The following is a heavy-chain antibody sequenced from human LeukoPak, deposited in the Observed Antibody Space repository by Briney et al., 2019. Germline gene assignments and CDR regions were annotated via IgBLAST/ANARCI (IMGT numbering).Heavy chain of an antibody. CDR2: LSGSGGTT. CDR3: AKEDYYFDTSGYYGAADY. D-gene: IGHD3-22*01. CDR1: GFTFSSYA. V-gene: IGHV3-23*01. Sequence: GGSLRLSCAASGFTFSSYAMTWVRQAPGKGLEWVSSLSGSGGTTYYADSVKGRFTISRDNSKNILYLQMNSLRAEDTAVYYCAKEDYYFDTSGYYGAADYWGQGTLVTVSS. J-gene: IGHJ4*02.